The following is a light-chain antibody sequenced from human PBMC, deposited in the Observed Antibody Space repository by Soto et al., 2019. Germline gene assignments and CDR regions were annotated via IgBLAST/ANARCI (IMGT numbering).Light chain of an antibody. CDR3: QQLNSYPFLT. Sequence: DIQLTQSPSFLSASVGDRVTITCRASQGISSYLAWYQQKPGKAPKLLIYAASTLQNGVPSRFSGSGSGTEFTLTISSLQPEDFATDYCQQLNSYPFLTFGGGTKVEIK. CDR1: QGISSY. J-gene: IGKJ4*01. CDR2: AAS. V-gene: IGKV1-9*01.